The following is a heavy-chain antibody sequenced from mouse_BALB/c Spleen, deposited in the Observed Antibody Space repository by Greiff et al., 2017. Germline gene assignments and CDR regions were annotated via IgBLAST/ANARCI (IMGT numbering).Heavy chain of an antibody. J-gene: IGHJ2*01. CDR2: IDPSDSYT. Sequence: VQLQQPGAELVKPGASVKLSCKASGYTFTSYWMHWVKQRPGQGLEWIGEIDPSDSYTNYNQKFKGKATLTVDKSSSTAYMQLSSLTSEDSAVYYCARNRGYFDYWGQGTTLTVSS. V-gene: IGHV1-69*02. CDR1: GYTFTSYW. CDR3: ARNRGYFDY.